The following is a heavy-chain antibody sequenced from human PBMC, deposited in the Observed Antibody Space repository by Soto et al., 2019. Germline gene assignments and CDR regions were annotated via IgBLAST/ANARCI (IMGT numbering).Heavy chain of an antibody. CDR1: GGSISSSSYY. Sequence: SETLSLTCTASGGSISSSSYYWCWIRQPPGKRLEWIGSIYYSGSTYYNPSLRSRVTISVDTSKNQFSLKLSSVTAADTAVYYCARRADGNLDYWGQGTLVTVSS. D-gene: IGHD4-17*01. V-gene: IGHV4-39*01. J-gene: IGHJ4*02. CDR2: IYYSGST. CDR3: ARRADGNLDY.